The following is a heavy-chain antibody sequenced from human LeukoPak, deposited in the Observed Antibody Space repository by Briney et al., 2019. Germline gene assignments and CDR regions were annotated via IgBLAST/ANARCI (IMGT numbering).Heavy chain of an antibody. D-gene: IGHD6-19*01. CDR2: IKQDGSEK. Sequence: PGGSLRLSCAASGFTFSSYWMSWVRQAPGKGLEWVANIKQDGSEKYYVDSVKGRFTISRDNAKNSLYLQMSSLRAEDTAVYYCARDRGLYSSGLIDYWGQGTLVTVSS. V-gene: IGHV3-7*01. CDR1: GFTFSSYW. J-gene: IGHJ4*02. CDR3: ARDRGLYSSGLIDY.